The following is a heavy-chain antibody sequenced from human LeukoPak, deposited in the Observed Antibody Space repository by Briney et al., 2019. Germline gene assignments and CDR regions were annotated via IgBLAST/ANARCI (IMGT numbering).Heavy chain of an antibody. Sequence: GASVKVSCKASGYTFTGYYIHWVRQAPGQGLEWMGWINPNSGGTNYAQKFQGRVTMTRDRSINTAYMDLRSLTYDDTAVYYCARVKPAEAALDFWGQGTLVTVSS. CDR1: GYTFTGYY. V-gene: IGHV1-2*02. CDR3: ARVKPAEAALDF. CDR2: INPNSGGT. J-gene: IGHJ4*02.